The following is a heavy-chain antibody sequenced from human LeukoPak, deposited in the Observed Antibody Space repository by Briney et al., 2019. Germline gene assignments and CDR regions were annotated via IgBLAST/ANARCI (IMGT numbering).Heavy chain of an antibody. J-gene: IGHJ2*01. Sequence: GGSLRLSCAASGFTFSGFAMSWIRQAPGKGLEWVSSISRSGDSAYYAGSVKGRFTISRDNSKNTLSLQMNSLRAEDTAVYYCAKDVYYDSSGYYANWYFDLWGRGTLVTVSS. D-gene: IGHD3-22*01. CDR3: AKDVYYDSSGYYANWYFDL. CDR2: ISRSGDSA. V-gene: IGHV3-23*01. CDR1: GFTFSGFA.